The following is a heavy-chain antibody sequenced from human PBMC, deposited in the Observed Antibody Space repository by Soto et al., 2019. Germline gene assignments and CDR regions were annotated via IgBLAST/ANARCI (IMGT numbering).Heavy chain of an antibody. CDR2: ISAYNGNT. CDR3: ARVGYLAAAGPYYYYGMDI. V-gene: IGHV1-18*04. D-gene: IGHD6-13*01. Sequence: QVQLVQSGAEVKKPGASVKVSCKASGYTFTSYGISWVRQVPGQGLEWMGWISAYNGNTNYAQKLQGRVTMTTDTSTSTAYMELRSLRSDDTAVYYCARVGYLAAAGPYYYYGMDIWGQGTTVTVSS. J-gene: IGHJ6*02. CDR1: GYTFTSYG.